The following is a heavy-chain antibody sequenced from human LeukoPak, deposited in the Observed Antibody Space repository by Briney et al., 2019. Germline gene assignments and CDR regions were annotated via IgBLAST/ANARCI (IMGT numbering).Heavy chain of an antibody. Sequence: SETLSLTCAVYGGSFSGYYWSWIRQPPGKGLEWIGEINHSGSTNYNPSFKSRVTISVDTSKNQFSLKLSSVTAADTAVYYCARENSRWFDYWGQGTLVTVSS. J-gene: IGHJ4*02. CDR3: ARENSRWFDY. V-gene: IGHV4-34*01. D-gene: IGHD6-13*01. CDR2: INHSGST. CDR1: GGSFSGYY.